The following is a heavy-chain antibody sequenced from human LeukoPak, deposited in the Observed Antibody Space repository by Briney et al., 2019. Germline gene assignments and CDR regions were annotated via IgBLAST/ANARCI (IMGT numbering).Heavy chain of an antibody. Sequence: GGSLRLSCAASGFIFNNYGLIWVRQAPGKGLEWVSAISNDGGGTQYADFVEGRFTISRDNSKNTLILQMSSLRAEDTGLYYCAKGSSGYFADLWGQGTLVTVSS. CDR3: AKGSSGYFADL. J-gene: IGHJ5*02. V-gene: IGHV3-23*01. CDR2: ISNDGGGT. D-gene: IGHD3-22*01. CDR1: GFIFNNYG.